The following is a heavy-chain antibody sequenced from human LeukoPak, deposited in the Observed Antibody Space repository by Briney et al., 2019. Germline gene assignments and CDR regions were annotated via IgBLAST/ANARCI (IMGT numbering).Heavy chain of an antibody. CDR3: AKDRVTGTTGGAFDI. CDR2: IGGSGGST. D-gene: IGHD1-20*01. J-gene: IGHJ3*02. Sequence: GGSLKLSCEASGFTFTIYAISWVRQAPGQGLEWMGGIGGSGGSTYCADSVKGRFTISRDNSKNTPYLQMNSLRAEDTAVYYCAKDRVTGTTGGAFDIWGQGTMVTVSS. V-gene: IGHV3-23*01. CDR1: GFTFTIYA.